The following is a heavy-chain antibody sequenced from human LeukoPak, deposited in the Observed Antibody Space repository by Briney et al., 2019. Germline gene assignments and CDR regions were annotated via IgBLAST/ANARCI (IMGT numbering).Heavy chain of an antibody. V-gene: IGHV3-23*01. CDR3: AKHTMVRGGSGLFDY. Sequence: GGSLRLSCAASGFTFSSNAMSWVRQAPGKGLEWVSAISGIGGSTYYAYSVKGRFTISRDNSKNTLYLQMNSLRAEDTAVYYCAKHTMVRGGSGLFDYWGQGTLVTVSS. CDR2: ISGIGGST. CDR1: GFTFSSNA. D-gene: IGHD3-10*01. J-gene: IGHJ4*02.